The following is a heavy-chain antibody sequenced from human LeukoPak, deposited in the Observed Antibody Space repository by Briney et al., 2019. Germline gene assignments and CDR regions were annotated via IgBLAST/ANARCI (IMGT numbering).Heavy chain of an antibody. CDR1: GFTFTNYN. CDR3: ARAGYGDSQGA. V-gene: IGHV3-48*01. D-gene: IGHD4-17*01. CDR2: ITGSSSTI. Sequence: GGSLRLSCAASGFTFTNYNMNWVRQAPGKGLEWVSYITGSSSTIYYADSVKGRFTISRDNAKNSLYLQMNSLRAEDTAVYYCARAGYGDSQGAWGQGTLVTVSS. J-gene: IGHJ4*02.